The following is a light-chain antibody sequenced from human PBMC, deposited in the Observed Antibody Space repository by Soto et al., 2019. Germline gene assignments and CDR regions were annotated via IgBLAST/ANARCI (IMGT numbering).Light chain of an antibody. CDR2: GVS. V-gene: IGKV3-20*01. J-gene: IGKJ5*01. CDR1: QSVSSSY. Sequence: EIVLTQSPGTLSLSPGERATLSCRASQSVSSSYLAWYQQKPGQAPRLLIYGVSSGATGIPDRFSGSGSGTDSTLTISRLEPEDFAVYYCQHYVNSPPITFGQRTRLEIK. CDR3: QHYVNSPPIT.